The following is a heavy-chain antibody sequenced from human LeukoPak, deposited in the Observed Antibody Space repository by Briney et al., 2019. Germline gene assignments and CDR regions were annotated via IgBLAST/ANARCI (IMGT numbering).Heavy chain of an antibody. Sequence: GGSLRLSCAASGFTFSSYWMHWVRQAPGKGLVWVSRINSDGSTTSYADSVKGRFTISRDNAKNTLYLQMNSLRAEDTAVYYCARLSPGTVAAGTGCWGQGTLVTVSS. CDR3: ARLSPGTVAAGTGC. V-gene: IGHV3-74*01. J-gene: IGHJ4*02. CDR2: INSDGSTT. CDR1: GFTFSSYW. D-gene: IGHD6-13*01.